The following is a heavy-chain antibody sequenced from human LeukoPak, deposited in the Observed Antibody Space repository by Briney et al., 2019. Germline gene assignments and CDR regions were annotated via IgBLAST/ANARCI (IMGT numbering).Heavy chain of an antibody. CDR1: GYTFTSYY. CDR2: INPSGGST. Sequence: GASVTVSCKASGYTFTSYYMHWVRQAPGQGLEWMGIINPSGGSTSYAQKFQGRVTMTRDTSTSTVYMELSSLRSEDTAVYYCARVGYCSGSSCYGWFDPWGQGTLVTVSS. CDR3: ARVGYCSGSSCYGWFDP. V-gene: IGHV1-46*01. J-gene: IGHJ5*02. D-gene: IGHD2-15*01.